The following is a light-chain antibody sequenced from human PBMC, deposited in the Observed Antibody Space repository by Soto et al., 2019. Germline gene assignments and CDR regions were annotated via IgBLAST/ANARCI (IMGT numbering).Light chain of an antibody. J-gene: IGKJ1*01. CDR1: QSVSSSY. CDR3: QQDAGPSRT. Sequence: EIVLTQSPGTLSLSPGEGATLSCRASQSVSSSYLAWYQQKPGQAPTLLIYGASNRAAGIPDRFSGSGSGTDFTLTISRLEAEDFAVYYCQQDAGPSRTFGQGTKVDIK. V-gene: IGKV3-20*01. CDR2: GAS.